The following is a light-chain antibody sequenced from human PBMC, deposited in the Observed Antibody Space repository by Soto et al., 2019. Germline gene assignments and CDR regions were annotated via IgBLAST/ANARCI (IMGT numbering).Light chain of an antibody. V-gene: IGKV1-39*01. Sequence: DIQMTQSPSSLSASVGDRVTITCRASQSISTYLNWFQQKPGKAPRLLIYDASSLQSAVPSRFSGSGSGTDFTLTISSLQPEDFANYYCQETYSTPTWTFGQGTKVEIK. CDR3: QETYSTPTWT. CDR1: QSISTY. CDR2: DAS. J-gene: IGKJ1*01.